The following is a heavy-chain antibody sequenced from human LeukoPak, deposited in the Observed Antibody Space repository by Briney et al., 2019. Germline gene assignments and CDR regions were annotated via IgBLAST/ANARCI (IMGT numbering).Heavy chain of an antibody. D-gene: IGHD3-3*02. CDR1: GYSFILYG. V-gene: IGHV1-18*01. Sequence: GASVKVSCKTSGYSFILYGISWVRQAPGQGPEWMGWISTSTGDTKYTQKFQGRVTLTTDTSTSTAYMELSSLRFDDTAVYFCARDYILPLQTDNGDGFAIWGQGTVVTVSS. J-gene: IGHJ3*02. CDR3: ARDYILPLQTDNGDGFAI. CDR2: ISTSTGDT.